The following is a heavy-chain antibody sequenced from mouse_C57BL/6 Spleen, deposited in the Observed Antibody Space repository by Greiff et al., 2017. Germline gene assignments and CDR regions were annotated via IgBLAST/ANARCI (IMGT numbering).Heavy chain of an antibody. CDR1: GYAFSSSW. J-gene: IGHJ4*01. D-gene: IGHD2-3*01. Sequence: QVQLKQSGPELVKPGASVKISCKASGYAFSSSWMNWVKQRPGKGLEWIGRIYPGDGDTNYNGKFKGKATLTADKSSSTAYMQLSSLTSEDSAVYFCAREGDGYYDYAMDYWGQGTSITVSS. CDR2: IYPGDGDT. CDR3: AREGDGYYDYAMDY. V-gene: IGHV1-82*01.